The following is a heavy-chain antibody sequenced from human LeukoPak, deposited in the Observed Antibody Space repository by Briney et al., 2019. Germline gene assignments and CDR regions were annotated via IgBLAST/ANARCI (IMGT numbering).Heavy chain of an antibody. D-gene: IGHD3-9*01. CDR1: GGSISSGGYY. CDR3: ARTATILGSYNWFDP. Sequence: PSQTLSLTCTVSGGSISSGGYYWSWIRQHPGKGLEWIGYIYYSGSTYYNPSLESRVTISVDTSKNQFSLKLSSVTAADTAVFYCARTATILGSYNWFDPWGQGTLVTVSS. CDR2: IYYSGST. V-gene: IGHV4-31*03. J-gene: IGHJ5*02.